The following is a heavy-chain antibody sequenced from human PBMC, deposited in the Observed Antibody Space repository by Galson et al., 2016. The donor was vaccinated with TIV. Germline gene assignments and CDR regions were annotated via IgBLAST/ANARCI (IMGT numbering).Heavy chain of an antibody. Sequence: SVKVSCKASANTFISYAITWVRQAPGQGLEWMGGIISIFRTTQYAQKFQGRVTITADESMSTAYMELSSLRSDDTAAYYCARTDTLKNYYDSSGYYPFWGQGTLVTVSS. CDR2: IISIFRTT. CDR3: ARTDTLKNYYDSSGYYPF. CDR1: ANTFISYA. D-gene: IGHD3-22*01. J-gene: IGHJ4*02. V-gene: IGHV1-69*13.